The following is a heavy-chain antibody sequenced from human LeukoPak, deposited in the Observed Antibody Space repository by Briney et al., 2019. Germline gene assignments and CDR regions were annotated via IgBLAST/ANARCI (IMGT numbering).Heavy chain of an antibody. J-gene: IGHJ4*02. CDR2: IYNSGST. Sequence: SETLSLTCSVSDGVVSSNFWNWIRQPPGKGLEWIGYIYNSGSTDYNPSLKSRVTISVDTPKNQFSLKVSSVTAADTAVYYCARGLDSDNFDYWGQGTLVTVSS. CDR3: ARGLDSDNFDY. V-gene: IGHV4-59*02. CDR1: DGVVSSNF. D-gene: IGHD3-9*01.